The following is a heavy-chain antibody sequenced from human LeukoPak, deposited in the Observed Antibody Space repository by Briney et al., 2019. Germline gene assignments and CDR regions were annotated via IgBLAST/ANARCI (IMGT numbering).Heavy chain of an antibody. CDR2: IRSKAYGGTT. Sequence: GGSLRLSCTASGFTFGDYAMSWFRQAPGKGLEWVGFIRSKAYGGTTEYAASVKGRFTISRDDSKSIAYLQMNGLKTEDTAAYYCTRDRGAVAGTPFYWGQGTLVTVSS. D-gene: IGHD6-19*01. CDR1: GFTFGDYA. V-gene: IGHV3-49*03. J-gene: IGHJ4*02. CDR3: TRDRGAVAGTPFY.